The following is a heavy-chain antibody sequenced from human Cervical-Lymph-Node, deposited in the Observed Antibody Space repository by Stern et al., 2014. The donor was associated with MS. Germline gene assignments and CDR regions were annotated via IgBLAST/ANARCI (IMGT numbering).Heavy chain of an antibody. CDR1: GGTFSSYA. Sequence: VQLEESGAEVKKPGSSVKVSCKASGGTFSSYAINWVRQAPGQGLEWMGGIIPIFGTANYAQKFQGRVTITADESTSAAYMELSSLRSEDTAVYYCARSEGLVVVADNWFDPWGQGTLVTVSS. V-gene: IGHV1-69*01. D-gene: IGHD2-15*01. CDR2: IIPIFGTA. J-gene: IGHJ5*02. CDR3: ARSEGLVVVADNWFDP.